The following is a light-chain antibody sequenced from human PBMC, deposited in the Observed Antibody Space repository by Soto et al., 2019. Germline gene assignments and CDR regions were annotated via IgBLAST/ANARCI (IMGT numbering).Light chain of an antibody. CDR3: QQYDNWPPCT. V-gene: IGKV3-15*01. Sequence: EIVMTQSPATLSVSPGERVTLSCRASQSVSRFLAWYQQRPGQAPRLLIYDTYTRATGVPARFSGSGSGTEFSLTISSLQSEDFAVYYCQQYDNWPPCTFGQGTKLEVK. CDR1: QSVSRF. CDR2: DTY. J-gene: IGKJ2*02.